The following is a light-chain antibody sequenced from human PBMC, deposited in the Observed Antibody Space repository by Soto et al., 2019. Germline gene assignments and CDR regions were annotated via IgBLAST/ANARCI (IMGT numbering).Light chain of an antibody. Sequence: DIQMTQSPSTLSASVVDRVTITCLASQSISTWLAWYQQKPGKAPKVLIYEASKLESGVPSRFSGSGSGTEFTLTISTLQPDDVATYYCQQYNSYQWTFGQGTKVDIK. CDR1: QSISTW. CDR3: QQYNSYQWT. CDR2: EAS. J-gene: IGKJ1*01. V-gene: IGKV1-5*01.